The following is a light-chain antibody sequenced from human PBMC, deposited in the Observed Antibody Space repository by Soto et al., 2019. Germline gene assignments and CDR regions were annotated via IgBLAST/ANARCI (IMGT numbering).Light chain of an antibody. CDR1: SSDVGSYNR. CDR3: NSYTSSNTYV. Sequence: SVLPQPPSVSGSPGQSVTISCTGTSSDVGSYNRVSWYQQPPGTAPKLMIYEVNNRPSGVPDRFSGSKSGNTASLTITGLQAEDEADYYCNSYTSSNTYVFGTGTKVTVL. J-gene: IGLJ1*01. CDR2: EVN. V-gene: IGLV2-18*02.